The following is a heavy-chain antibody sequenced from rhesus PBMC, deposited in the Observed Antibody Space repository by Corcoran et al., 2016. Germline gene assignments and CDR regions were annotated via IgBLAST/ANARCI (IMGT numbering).Heavy chain of an antibody. Sequence: QVQLQESGPGLVKPSETLSVTCAVSGGSISSSYWSWIRQAPGKGLEWIGYIYDSGSSTNYNPSLKSRITLSVDPSKNQLSLKLSSVTTADTAVYYCARLYGNYWYFDLWGPGTPITISS. V-gene: IGHV4-169*01. CDR2: IYDSGSST. D-gene: IGHD4-35*01. J-gene: IGHJ2*01. CDR3: ARLYGNYWYFDL. CDR1: GGSISSSY.